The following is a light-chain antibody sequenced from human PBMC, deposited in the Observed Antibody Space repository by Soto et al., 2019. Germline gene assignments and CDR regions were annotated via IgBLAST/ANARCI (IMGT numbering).Light chain of an antibody. V-gene: IGKV3-20*01. CDR1: QSVSSSY. Sequence: EIVLTQSPGTLSLSPGERATLSCRASQSVSSSYLAWYQQKPGQAPRLLIYGASSRATGIPDRFSGSGSGTAFTITISRLEPEDFAVYYCQQDGSSPPITFGPGTKVDIK. CDR3: QQDGSSPPIT. J-gene: IGKJ3*01. CDR2: GAS.